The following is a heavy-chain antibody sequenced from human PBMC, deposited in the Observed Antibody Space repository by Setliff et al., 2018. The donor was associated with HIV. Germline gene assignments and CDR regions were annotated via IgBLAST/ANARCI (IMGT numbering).Heavy chain of an antibody. CDR3: AKDARGDGSTIRAFVY. V-gene: IGHV1-2*02. J-gene: IGHJ4*02. CDR1: GYTFTGYY. D-gene: IGHD5-12*01. CDR2: INPKSGGT. Sequence: AASVKVSCKASGYTFTGYYMHWVRQAPGEGLEWMGWINPKSGGTSYAQKFQGRVTMTRDTSISTVYMELSRLRSDDTAVYFCAKDARGDGSTIRAFVYWGQGTLVTVSS.